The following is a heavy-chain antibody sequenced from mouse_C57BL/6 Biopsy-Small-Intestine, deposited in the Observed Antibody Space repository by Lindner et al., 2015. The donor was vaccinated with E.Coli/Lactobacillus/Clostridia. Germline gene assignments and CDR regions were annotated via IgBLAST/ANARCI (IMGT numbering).Heavy chain of an antibody. CDR2: ISSGSSTI. J-gene: IGHJ4*01. CDR1: GFTFNDYG. V-gene: IGHV5-17*01. Sequence: VQLQESGGGLVKPGGSLKLSCAASGFTFNDYGMHWVRQAPEKGLEWIAYISSGSSTIYYADTVKGRFTISRDNAKNTLFLQVTSLRSEDTAMYYCARPFYYAMDYWGQGTSVTVSS. CDR3: ARPFYYAMDY.